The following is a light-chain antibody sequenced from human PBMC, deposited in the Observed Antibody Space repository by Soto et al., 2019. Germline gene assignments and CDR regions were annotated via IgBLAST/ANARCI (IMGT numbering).Light chain of an antibody. Sequence: QSALAQPPSASGSPGQSVTISCTGSSSDVGGYNYVSWYQQHPGKAPKLMIYEVSKRPSGASDRFSGTKSGNTASLTVSGLQAEDEADYYCASYAGNKYVFGTGTKV. CDR1: SSDVGGYNY. J-gene: IGLJ1*01. V-gene: IGLV2-8*01. CDR3: ASYAGNKYV. CDR2: EVS.